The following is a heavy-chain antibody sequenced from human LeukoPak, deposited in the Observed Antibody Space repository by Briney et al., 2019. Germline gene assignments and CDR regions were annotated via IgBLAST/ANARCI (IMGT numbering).Heavy chain of an antibody. D-gene: IGHD4-11*01. CDR2: ISSSGSTI. J-gene: IGHJ4*02. Sequence: GGSLRLSCAASGFTFSSYGMNWVRQAPGKGLEWVSYISSSGSTIYYADSVKGRFTISRDNAKNSLYLQMNSLRAEDTAVYYCASGLQVIDYWGQGTLVTVSS. CDR3: ASGLQVIDY. CDR1: GFTFSSYG. V-gene: IGHV3-48*03.